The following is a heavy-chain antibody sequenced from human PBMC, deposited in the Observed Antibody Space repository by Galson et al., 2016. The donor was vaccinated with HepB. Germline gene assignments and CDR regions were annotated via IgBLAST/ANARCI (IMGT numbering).Heavy chain of an antibody. Sequence: SLRLSCAVSGFTVSNKYMSWVRQALGKGLEWVAVIWTGGSTNYADSVKGRFTISRDNSKNTVFLQMNSLRVEDTALYYCARGIRGPDYWGPGTLVTVSS. J-gene: IGHJ4*02. CDR3: ARGIRGPDY. D-gene: IGHD3-10*01. CDR2: IWTGGST. CDR1: GFTVSNKY. V-gene: IGHV3-53*01.